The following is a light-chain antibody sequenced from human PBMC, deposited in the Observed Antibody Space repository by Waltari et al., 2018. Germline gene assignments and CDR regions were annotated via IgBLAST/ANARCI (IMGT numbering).Light chain of an antibody. CDR1: QSVLYSPNSKNY. J-gene: IGKJ3*01. CDR2: WAS. Sequence: DFVMTQSPEFLAVSLGERATINCKSSQSVLYSPNSKNYLAWYQQKPGQPPKLLIYWASTRESGVPDRFSGSGSGTDFTLTISSLQPEDFATYYCQQSYSTPPFTFGPGTKVDIK. CDR3: QQSYSTPPFT. V-gene: IGKV4-1*01.